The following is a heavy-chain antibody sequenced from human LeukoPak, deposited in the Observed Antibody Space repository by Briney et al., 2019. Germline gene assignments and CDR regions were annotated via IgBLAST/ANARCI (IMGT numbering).Heavy chain of an antibody. CDR3: ARDDSSGWYPGAFDI. CDR1: GGSISSYY. CDR2: IYYSGST. J-gene: IGHJ3*02. V-gene: IGHV4-59*01. Sequence: SETLSLTCTVSGGSISSYYWSWIRQPPGKGLEWIGYIYYSGSTNYNPSLKRRVTISVDTSKNQFSLKLSSVTAADTAVYYCARDDSSGWYPGAFDIWGQGTMVTVSS. D-gene: IGHD6-19*01.